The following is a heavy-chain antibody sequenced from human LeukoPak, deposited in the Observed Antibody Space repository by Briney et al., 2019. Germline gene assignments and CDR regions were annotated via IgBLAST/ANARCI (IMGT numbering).Heavy chain of an antibody. CDR3: ARAYDDDYYYYMDV. CDR2: IYHSGTT. V-gene: IGHV4-59*11. CDR1: GGSISSHY. Sequence: SETLSLTCTVSGGSISSHYWSWIRQLPGKGLEWIGQIYHSGTTNYNPSLKSRVTISVDTSKNQFSLKLTSVTAADTAVYYCARAYDDDYYYYMDVWGKGTTVTVSS. J-gene: IGHJ6*03. D-gene: IGHD3-3*01.